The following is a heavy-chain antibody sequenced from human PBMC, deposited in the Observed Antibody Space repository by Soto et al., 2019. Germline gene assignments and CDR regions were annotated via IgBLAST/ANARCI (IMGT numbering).Heavy chain of an antibody. Sequence: SETLSLTCAVYGGSFSGYYWSWIRQPPGKGLEWIGEINHSGSTNYNPSLKSRVTISVDTSKNQFSLKLSSVTAADTAVYYCARAYIAAAGTGIDYWGQGTLVTVSS. CDR3: ARAYIAAAGTGIDY. V-gene: IGHV4-34*01. D-gene: IGHD6-13*01. J-gene: IGHJ4*02. CDR2: INHSGST. CDR1: GGSFSGYY.